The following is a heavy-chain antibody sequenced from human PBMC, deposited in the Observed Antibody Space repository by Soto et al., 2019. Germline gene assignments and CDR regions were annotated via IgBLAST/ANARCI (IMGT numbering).Heavy chain of an antibody. CDR2: INYSGST. Sequence: SETLSLTCTVSGGSISSGGYYWSWIRQHPGKGLEWIGYINYSGSTNYNPSLKSRVTISVDTSKNQFSLKLSSVTAADTAVYYCARCPPSRELVPHYYYYYYMDVWGKGTKVTVSS. CDR1: GGSISSGGYY. CDR3: ARCPPSRELVPHYYYYYYMDV. J-gene: IGHJ6*03. V-gene: IGHV4-31*03. D-gene: IGHD6-13*01.